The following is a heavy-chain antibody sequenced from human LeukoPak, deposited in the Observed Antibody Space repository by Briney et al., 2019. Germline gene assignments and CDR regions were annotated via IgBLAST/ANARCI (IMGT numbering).Heavy chain of an antibody. Sequence: GGSLRLSCAASGFTSSSYGMHWVRQAPGKGLEWVAVIWYDGSNKYYADSVKGRFTISRDNSKNTVYLQMNSLRAEDTAVYYCAKSYNGYESKPDYWGQGTLVTVSS. CDR3: AKSYNGYESKPDY. V-gene: IGHV3-33*06. CDR1: GFTSSSYG. D-gene: IGHD5-12*01. CDR2: IWYDGSNK. J-gene: IGHJ4*02.